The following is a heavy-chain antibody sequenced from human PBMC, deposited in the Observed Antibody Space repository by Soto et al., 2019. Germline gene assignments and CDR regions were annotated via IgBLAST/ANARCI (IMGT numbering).Heavy chain of an antibody. Sequence: GASVKVSCKASGYTFTSCGISWVRQAPGQGLEWMGWISAYNGNTNYAQKLQGRVTMTTDTSTSTAYMELRSLRSDDTAVYYCARTCPDGGYGSGSYPLLGYYYSGMDVWGQGTTVTVSS. V-gene: IGHV1-18*01. CDR3: ARTCPDGGYGSGSYPLLGYYYSGMDV. D-gene: IGHD3-10*01. CDR1: GYTFTSCG. CDR2: ISAYNGNT. J-gene: IGHJ6*02.